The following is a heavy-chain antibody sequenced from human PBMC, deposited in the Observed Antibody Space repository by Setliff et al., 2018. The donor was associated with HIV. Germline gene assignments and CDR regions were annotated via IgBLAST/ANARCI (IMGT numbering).Heavy chain of an antibody. Sequence: SQTLSLTCTLSGGSFGDYHWSWIRQPAGRGLEWIGRIFRSGTTDYKFSLKSRVTMSIDTSKNQFSLKLTSVTAADTAVYYCARRIDNSGSFPDKNWFDTWGQGSLVTVSS. D-gene: IGHD3-10*01. CDR3: ARRIDNSGSFPDKNWFDT. V-gene: IGHV4-4*07. J-gene: IGHJ5*02. CDR2: IFRSGTT. CDR1: GGSFGDYH.